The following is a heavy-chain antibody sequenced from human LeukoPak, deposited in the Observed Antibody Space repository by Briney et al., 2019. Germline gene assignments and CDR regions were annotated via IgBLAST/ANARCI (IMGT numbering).Heavy chain of an antibody. J-gene: IGHJ3*02. V-gene: IGHV4-59*01. Sequence: SETLSLTCTVSGGSISSYYWSWIRQPPGKGREWIGYIYYSGSTNCNPSVKSRVAMSVDTSKKQFSLKLSSLTAADTAVYYCARGGTAVIAPYAFDIWGQGTMVTVSS. CDR3: ARGGTAVIAPYAFDI. D-gene: IGHD4-23*01. CDR1: GGSISSYY. CDR2: IYYSGST.